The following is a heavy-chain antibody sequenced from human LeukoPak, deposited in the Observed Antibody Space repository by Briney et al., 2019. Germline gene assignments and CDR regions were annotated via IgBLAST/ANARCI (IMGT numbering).Heavy chain of an antibody. CDR2: IITIFGTA. CDR1: GGTFSSYA. D-gene: IGHD3-10*01. CDR3: ARGRAGFGELSAAFGI. J-gene: IGHJ3*02. V-gene: IGHV1-69*05. Sequence: GASVKVSCKASGGTFSSYAISWVRQAPGQGLEWMGGIITIFGTANYAQKFQGRVTITTDESTSTAYMELSSLRSEDTAVYYCARGRAGFGELSAAFGIWGQGTMVTVSS.